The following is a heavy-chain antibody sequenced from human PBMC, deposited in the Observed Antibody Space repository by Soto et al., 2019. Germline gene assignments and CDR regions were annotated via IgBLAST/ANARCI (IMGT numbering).Heavy chain of an antibody. CDR2: ISYDGSNK. J-gene: IGHJ6*02. D-gene: IGHD2-15*01. CDR1: GFTFSSYA. CDR3: ARDLIPQGYCSGGSCYSGYYYYGMDV. Sequence: GGSLRLSCSASGFTFSSYAMHWVRQAPGKGLEWVAVISYDGSNKYYADSVKGRFTISRDNSKNTLYLQMNSLRAEDTAVYYCARDLIPQGYCSGGSCYSGYYYYGMDVWGQGTTVTVSS. V-gene: IGHV3-30*01.